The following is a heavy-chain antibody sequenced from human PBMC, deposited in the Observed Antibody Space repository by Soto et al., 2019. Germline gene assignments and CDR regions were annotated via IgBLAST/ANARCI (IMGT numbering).Heavy chain of an antibody. CDR1: GGSISSYY. J-gene: IGHJ4*02. D-gene: IGHD5-12*01. CDR2: IYYTGST. CDR3: ARDLGDGYHFDY. V-gene: IGHV4-59*01. Sequence: QVQLQESGPGLVKPSETLSLTCTVSGGSISSYYWSWIRQPQGKGLEFIGYIYYTGSTNYKPSFKSRVTISVDTPKNQFSLKLSSVTAADTAVYYCARDLGDGYHFDYWGQGTLVTVSS.